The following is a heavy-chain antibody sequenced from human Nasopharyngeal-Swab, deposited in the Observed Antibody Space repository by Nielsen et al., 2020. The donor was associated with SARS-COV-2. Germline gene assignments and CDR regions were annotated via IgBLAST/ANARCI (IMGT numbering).Heavy chain of an antibody. Sequence: GGSLRLSCAASGFTLRSYDVHWVRQTTGEGLEWVSVIASSGATSYLDSVKGRFTVSRDNVTNSVNLQMNSLRAGDTAVYYCAREQLCIRGTRCLDAFDIWGQGTMVTVSS. D-gene: IGHD2-2*01. CDR3: AREQLCIRGTRCLDAFDI. V-gene: IGHV3-13*01. J-gene: IGHJ3*02. CDR1: GFTLRSYD. CDR2: IASSGAT.